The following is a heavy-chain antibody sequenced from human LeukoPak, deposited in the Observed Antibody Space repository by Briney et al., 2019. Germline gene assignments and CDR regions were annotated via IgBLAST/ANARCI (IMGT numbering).Heavy chain of an antibody. CDR1: GFNFGSYS. D-gene: IGHD6-13*01. J-gene: IGHJ6*03. Sequence: GGSLRLSCAASGFNFGSYSMTWVRQAPGKGLEWVSVISADSATTFYADSVKGRFTISRDNAKNSLYLQMNSLRADDTAVYYCAKVADSSSWTANYYYYYYMDVWGKGTTVTISS. CDR3: AKVADSSSWTANYYYYYYMDV. CDR2: ISADSATT. V-gene: IGHV3-23*01.